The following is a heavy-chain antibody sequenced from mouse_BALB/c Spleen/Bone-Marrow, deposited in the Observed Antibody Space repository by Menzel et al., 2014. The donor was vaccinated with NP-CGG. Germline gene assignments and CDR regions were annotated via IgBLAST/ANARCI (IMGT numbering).Heavy chain of an antibody. Sequence: VKLMESGPELVKPGASVNMSCKASGYTFTSYFIHWVKQRPGQGLEWIGWIYPGDGSTKYNEKFKVKTTLTADKSSSTAYMFLSSLTSEDSAIYFCAYYRYDEYFDVWGAGTTVTVSS. CDR1: GYTFTSYF. CDR3: AYYRYDEYFDV. V-gene: IGHV1S56*01. D-gene: IGHD2-14*01. J-gene: IGHJ1*01. CDR2: IYPGDGST.